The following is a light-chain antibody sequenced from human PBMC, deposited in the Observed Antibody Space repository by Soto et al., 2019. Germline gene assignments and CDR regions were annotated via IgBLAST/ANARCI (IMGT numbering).Light chain of an antibody. J-gene: IGKJ1*01. V-gene: IGKV3-15*01. CDR3: QEGYDTGT. CDR2: GAS. Sequence: EIVMTQSPATLSVSPGERATLSCRASQSVSSNLAWYQQKPGQAPRLLIYGASTRATGIPARFSGSGSGTEFTLTISSLQSEDFAVYYCQEGYDTGTFGQGTKVDIK. CDR1: QSVSSN.